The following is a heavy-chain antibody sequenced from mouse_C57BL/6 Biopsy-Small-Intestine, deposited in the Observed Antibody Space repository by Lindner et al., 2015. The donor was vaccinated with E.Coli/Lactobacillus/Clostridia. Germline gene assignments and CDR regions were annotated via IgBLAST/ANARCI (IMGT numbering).Heavy chain of an antibody. CDR1: GLTFSSYA. J-gene: IGHJ1*03. CDR3: TRDYYYAGSYGYFDV. CDR2: ISSGGDYI. Sequence: VQLQESGEGLVKPGGSLKLSCAASGLTFSSYAMSWVRQTPEKRLEWVAYISSGGDYIYYADTVKGRFTISRDNARNTLYLQMSSLKSEDTAMYYCTRDYYYAGSYGYFDVWGTGTTVTVSS. V-gene: IGHV5-9-1*02. D-gene: IGHD1-1*01.